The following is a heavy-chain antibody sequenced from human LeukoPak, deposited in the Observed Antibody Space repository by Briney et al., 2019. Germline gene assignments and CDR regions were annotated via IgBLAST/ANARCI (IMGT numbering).Heavy chain of an antibody. CDR3: ARGPYLVRGVIIDY. V-gene: IGHV1-2*02. D-gene: IGHD3-10*01. J-gene: IGHJ4*02. Sequence: ASVTVSCKASGYTFTGYYIHWVRQAPGQGLEWMRWINPNSGGTNYAQKFQGRVTMTRDTSITTAYMELSRLRSDDTAVYYCARGPYLVRGVIIDYWGQRTLVTVSS. CDR2: INPNSGGT. CDR1: GYTFTGYY.